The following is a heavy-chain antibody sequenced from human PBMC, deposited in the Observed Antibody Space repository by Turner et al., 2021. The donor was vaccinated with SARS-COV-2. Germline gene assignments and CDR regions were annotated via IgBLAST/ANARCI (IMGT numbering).Heavy chain of an antibody. CDR3: AKFMYYYESSGYSTIDY. CDR1: GFTFSRYV. Sequence: HVQPVEAGGGVFERVMTLSFACVASGFTFSRYVLPWDRKGPGKGLGWVAVISYDGSSKYYANSVKGRFTISRDNSKNTLYLQMNSLRAEDTAVYYCAKFMYYYESSGYSTIDYWGQGTLVTVSS. V-gene: IGHV3-30*18. CDR2: ISYDGSSK. J-gene: IGHJ4*02. D-gene: IGHD3-22*01.